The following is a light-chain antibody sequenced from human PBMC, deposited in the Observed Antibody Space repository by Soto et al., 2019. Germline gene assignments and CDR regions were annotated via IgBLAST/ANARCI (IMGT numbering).Light chain of an antibody. J-gene: IGKJ4*01. CDR2: DAS. CDR1: QSVSSY. CDR3: QRYNNWPLT. Sequence: EIVLTQSPGTLSLSPGERATLSCRASQSVSSYLAWYQHKPGQAPRLLIYDASNRATGIPARFSGSRSGTEFTLTINSLQSEDFAVYYCQRYNNWPLTFGGGTKVDIK. V-gene: IGKV3D-15*01.